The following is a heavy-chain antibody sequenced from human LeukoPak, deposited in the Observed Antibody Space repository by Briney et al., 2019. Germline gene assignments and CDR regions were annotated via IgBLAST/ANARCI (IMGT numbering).Heavy chain of an antibody. CDR3: AREGSSSLPDY. J-gene: IGHJ4*02. CDR1: GGSISSGGYY. D-gene: IGHD6-6*01. CDR2: IYYSGST. V-gene: IGHV4-31*03. Sequence: SETLSLTCTVSGGSISSGGYYWSWIRQHPGKGLEWIGYIYYSGSTYYNPSLKSRVTISVDTSKNHFSLKLSSVTAADTAVYYCAREGSSSLPDYWGQGTLVTVSS.